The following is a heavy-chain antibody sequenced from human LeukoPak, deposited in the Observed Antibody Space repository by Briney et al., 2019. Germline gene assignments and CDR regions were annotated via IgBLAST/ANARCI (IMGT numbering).Heavy chain of an antibody. J-gene: IGHJ4*02. D-gene: IGHD6-19*01. V-gene: IGHV4-59*01. CDR2: IYYSGST. CDR1: GGSISRYY. CDR3: ARDGDSSGWLDY. Sequence: SETLSLTCTVSGGSISRYYWSWIRQPPGKGLEWIGYIYYSGSTNYNPSLKSRVTISVDTSKNQFSLKLSSVTAADTAVYYCARDGDSSGWLDYWGQGTLVTVSS.